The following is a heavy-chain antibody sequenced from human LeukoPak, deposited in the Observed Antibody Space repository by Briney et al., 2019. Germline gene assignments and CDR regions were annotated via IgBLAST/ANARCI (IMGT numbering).Heavy chain of an antibody. CDR1: GFTFSSYW. CDR2: IYYSGST. V-gene: IGHV4-30-4*08. J-gene: IGHJ4*02. CDR3: AREHDY. Sequence: LRLSCTASGFTFSSYWMSWVRQAPGKGLEWIGYIYYSGSTYYNPSLKSRVTISVDTSKNQFSLKLSSVTAADTAVYYCAREHDYWGQGTLVTVSS.